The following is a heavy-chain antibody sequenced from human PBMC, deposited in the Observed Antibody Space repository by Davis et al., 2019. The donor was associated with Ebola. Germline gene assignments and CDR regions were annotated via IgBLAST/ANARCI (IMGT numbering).Heavy chain of an antibody. CDR2: ISSSSSTI. J-gene: IGHJ2*01. V-gene: IGHV3-48*02. D-gene: IGHD6-13*01. Sequence: GESLKISCAASGFTFSSYSMNWVRQAPGKGLEWVSYISSSSSTIYYADSVKGRFTISRDNAKNSLYLQMNSLRDEDTAVYYCASIAAAGNWYFDLWGRGTLVTVSS. CDR3: ASIAAAGNWYFDL. CDR1: GFTFSSYS.